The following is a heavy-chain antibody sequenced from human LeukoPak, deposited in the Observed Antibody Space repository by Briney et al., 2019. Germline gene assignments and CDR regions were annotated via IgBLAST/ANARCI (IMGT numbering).Heavy chain of an antibody. V-gene: IGHV3-7*01. CDR2: INQDGTGK. Sequence: PGESLRLSCAASAFTFTTYWMSWVRQAPGKGLECVTNINQDGTGKFYVDSVKGRFTIYRDNAKNSLYLQMNSLRVEDTAVYYCAKVAKYYYGSETYYFFEHWGQGTPVTASS. CDR3: AKVAKYYYGSETYYFFEH. D-gene: IGHD3-10*01. J-gene: IGHJ4*02. CDR1: AFTFTTYW.